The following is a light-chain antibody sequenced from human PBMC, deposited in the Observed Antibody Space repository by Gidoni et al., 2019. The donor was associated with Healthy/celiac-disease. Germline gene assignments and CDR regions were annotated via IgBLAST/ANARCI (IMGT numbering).Light chain of an antibody. V-gene: IGLV3-1*01. CDR3: QAWDSSTESVV. J-gene: IGLJ2*01. Sequence: SYELTQPPSVSVSPGQTASITCSGDKLGDKYACWYQQKPGQSPVLVIYQDSKRPSGIPERFSGFNSGNTATLTISGTQAMDEADYYCQAWDSSTESVVFGGGTKLTVL. CDR1: KLGDKY. CDR2: QDS.